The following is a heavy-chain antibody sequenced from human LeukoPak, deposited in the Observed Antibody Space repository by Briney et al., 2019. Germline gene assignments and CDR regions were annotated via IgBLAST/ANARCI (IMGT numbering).Heavy chain of an antibody. D-gene: IGHD2-2*01. Sequence: GGSLRLSCAASGFSFSRFWMSWVRQAPGKGLEWVAVISYDGSNKYYADSVKGRFTISRDNSKNTLYLQMNSLRAEDTAVYYCARDHCSSTSCYGRWFDPWGQGTLVTVSS. V-gene: IGHV3-30-3*01. CDR1: GFSFSRFW. CDR3: ARDHCSSTSCYGRWFDP. J-gene: IGHJ5*02. CDR2: ISYDGSNK.